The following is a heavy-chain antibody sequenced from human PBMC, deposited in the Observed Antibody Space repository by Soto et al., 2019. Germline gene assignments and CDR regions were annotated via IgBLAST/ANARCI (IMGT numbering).Heavy chain of an antibody. CDR3: ARDPKVSGSSQTRPDF. J-gene: IGHJ4*02. D-gene: IGHD6-6*01. CDR2: ISQSGNT. V-gene: IGHV4-34*01. CDR1: SGSFSGYY. Sequence: SWTLALTCAIYSGSFSGYYWSRIRQPPGKGLEWIGEISQSGNTNYSPSLKGRVSISIDTSKKQFSLNLGSVSAADTAVYYCARDPKVSGSSQTRPDFWGQGTLVTVSS.